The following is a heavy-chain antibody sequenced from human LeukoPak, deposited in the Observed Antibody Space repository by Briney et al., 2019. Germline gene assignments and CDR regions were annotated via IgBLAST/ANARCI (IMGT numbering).Heavy chain of an antibody. CDR3: ARVIDSGYAN. V-gene: IGHV4-4*02. CDR2: IYYSGST. J-gene: IGHJ4*02. CDR1: GGSISSSNW. Sequence: SGTLSLTCAVSGGSISSSNWWSWVRQPPGKGLEWIGSIYYSGSTYYNPSLKSRVTISVDTSKNQFSLKLSSVTAADTAVYYCARVIDSGYANWGQGTLVTVSS. D-gene: IGHD5-12*01.